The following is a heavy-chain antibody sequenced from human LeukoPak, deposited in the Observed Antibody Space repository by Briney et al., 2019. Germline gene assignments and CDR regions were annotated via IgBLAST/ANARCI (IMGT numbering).Heavy chain of an antibody. CDR3: ARAERGHIVVAYAFDI. CDR1: GGSISSGGYY. J-gene: IGHJ3*02. D-gene: IGHD2-21*01. CDR2: IYYSGST. V-gene: IGHV4-31*03. Sequence: SETLSLTCTVSGGSISSGGYYWSWIRQHPGKGLEWIGYIYYSGSTYYNPSLKSRVTISVDTSKNQFSLKLSPVTAADTAVYYCARAERGHIVVAYAFDIWGQGTMVTVSS.